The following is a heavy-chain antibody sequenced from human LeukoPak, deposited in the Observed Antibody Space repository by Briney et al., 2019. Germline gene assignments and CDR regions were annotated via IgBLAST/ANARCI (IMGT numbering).Heavy chain of an antibody. CDR2: IKQDGSEK. V-gene: IGHV3-7*01. CDR3: ARRRCSSTSCFIGY. D-gene: IGHD2-2*01. CDR1: GFTFSSYW. Sequence: GGSLRLSCAASGFTFSSYWMTWVRQAPGKGLEWVANIKQDGSEKYYVDSVKGRFTISRDNAKNSLYLQMNSLRAEDTAVYYCARRRCSSTSCFIGYWGQGTLVTVSS. J-gene: IGHJ4*02.